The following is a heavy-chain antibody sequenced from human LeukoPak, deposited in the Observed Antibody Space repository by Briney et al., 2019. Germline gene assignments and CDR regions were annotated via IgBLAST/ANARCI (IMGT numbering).Heavy chain of an antibody. CDR3: ARGDDFWSGYPFDY. V-gene: IGHV1-24*01. J-gene: IGHJ4*02. CDR2: FDPEDGET. CDR1: GYTLTELS. Sequence: GASVKVSCKVSGYTLTELSMHWVRQAPGKGLEWMGGFDPEDGETIYAQKFQGRVTMTTDTSTSTAYMELRSLRSDDTAVYYCARGDDFWSGYPFDYWGQGTLVTVSS. D-gene: IGHD3-3*01.